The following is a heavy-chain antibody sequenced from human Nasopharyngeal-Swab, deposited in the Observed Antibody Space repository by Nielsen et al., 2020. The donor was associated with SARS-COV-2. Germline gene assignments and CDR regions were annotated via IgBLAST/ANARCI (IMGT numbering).Heavy chain of an antibody. CDR2: ISYDGSNK. V-gene: IGHV3-30-3*01. D-gene: IGHD3-10*01. Sequence: GESLKISCAASGFTFSSYAMHWVRQAPGKGLEWVAVISYDGSNKYYADSVKGRFTISRDNSKNTLYLQMNSLRAEDTAVYYCARDGSMMSWGQGTLVTVSS. CDR3: ARDGSMMS. CDR1: GFTFSSYA. J-gene: IGHJ5*02.